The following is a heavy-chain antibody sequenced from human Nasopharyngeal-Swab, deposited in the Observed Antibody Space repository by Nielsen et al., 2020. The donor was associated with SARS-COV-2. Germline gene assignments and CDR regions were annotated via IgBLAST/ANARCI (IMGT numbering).Heavy chain of an antibody. J-gene: IGHJ5*02. CDR3: ARGARRYCSGGSCWVVKNWFDP. Sequence: SETLSLTCAVYGEFFSGYYWSWIRQPPGKGLEWIGEINHSGSTNYNPSLKSRVTISVDTSKNQFSLKLSSVTAADTAVYYCARGARRYCSGGSCWVVKNWFDPWGQGTLVTVSS. D-gene: IGHD2-15*01. CDR1: GEFFSGYY. CDR2: INHSGST. V-gene: IGHV4-34*01.